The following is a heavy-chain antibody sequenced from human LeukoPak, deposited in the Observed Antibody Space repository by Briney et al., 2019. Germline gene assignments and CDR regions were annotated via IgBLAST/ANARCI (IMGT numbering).Heavy chain of an antibody. CDR2: IWYDGSNK. CDR3: AKGGYDYGWGGSRNDAFDI. Sequence: GGSLRLSCAASGFTFSSYGMHWVRQAPGKGLEWVAVIWYDGSNKYYADSVKGRFTISRDNSKNTLYLQMNSLRAEDTAVYYCAKGGYDYGWGGSRNDAFDIWGQGTMVTVSS. J-gene: IGHJ3*02. D-gene: IGHD3-16*01. V-gene: IGHV3-33*06. CDR1: GFTFSSYG.